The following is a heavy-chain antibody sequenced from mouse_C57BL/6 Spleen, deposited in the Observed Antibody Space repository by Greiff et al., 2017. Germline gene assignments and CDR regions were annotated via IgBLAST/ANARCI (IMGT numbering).Heavy chain of an antibody. V-gene: IGHV5-6*01. J-gene: IGHJ3*01. Sequence: EVHLVESGGDLVKPGGSLKLSCAASGFTFSSYGMSWVRQTPDKRLEWVATISSGGSYTYYPDSVKGRFTISRDNAKNTLYLQMSSLKSEDTAMYYCARLTGPWFAYWGQGTLVTVSA. CDR2: ISSGGSYT. D-gene: IGHD2-13*01. CDR1: GFTFSSYG. CDR3: ARLTGPWFAY.